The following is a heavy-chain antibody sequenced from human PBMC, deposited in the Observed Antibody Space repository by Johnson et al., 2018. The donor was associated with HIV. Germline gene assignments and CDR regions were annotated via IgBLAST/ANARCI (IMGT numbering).Heavy chain of an antibody. D-gene: IGHD6-19*01. CDR2: IYSDGSDT. V-gene: IGHV3-74*03. Sequence: VQLVESGGGVVQPGRSLRLSCAASGFTFRNYWMHWVRQTPGQGLVWVARIYSDGSDTAYADSVKGRFTISRDNAKKTLYLQMNSLRAEDTAVYYCARKQWLEIPSDALDVWGQGTMVTVSS. CDR1: GFTFRNYW. CDR3: ARKQWLEIPSDALDV. J-gene: IGHJ3*01.